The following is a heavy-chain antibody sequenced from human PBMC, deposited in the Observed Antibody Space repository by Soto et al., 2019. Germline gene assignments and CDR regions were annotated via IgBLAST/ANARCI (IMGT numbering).Heavy chain of an antibody. CDR1: GFTFNDYY. CDR2: ISGSGTYI. J-gene: IGHJ6*02. Sequence: QVQLVESGGDLVKPGGSLRLACAASGFTFNDYYMNWIRQAPGKGLEWVSYISGSGTYINSADSVKGRFTISRDNAENSLYLQMKSLRAEDTAVYCCARGGGWKCYYESEGRYYHGMDVWGQGTTVTVFS. V-gene: IGHV3-11*05. D-gene: IGHD3-22*01. CDR3: ARGGGWKCYYESEGRYYHGMDV.